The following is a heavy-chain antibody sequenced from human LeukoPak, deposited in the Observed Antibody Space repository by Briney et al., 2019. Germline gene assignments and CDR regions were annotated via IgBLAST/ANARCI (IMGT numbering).Heavy chain of an antibody. J-gene: IGHJ4*02. Sequence: SETLSLTCTVSGGSISSGGYYWSWIRQHPGKGLEWIGYIYYSGSTYYNPSLKSRVTISLDKSKNQFSLDMNSVTAADTAVYYCARNGYYSADYWGQGILVTVSS. V-gene: IGHV4-31*03. D-gene: IGHD4-17*01. CDR1: GGSISSGGYY. CDR2: IYYSGST. CDR3: ARNGYYSADY.